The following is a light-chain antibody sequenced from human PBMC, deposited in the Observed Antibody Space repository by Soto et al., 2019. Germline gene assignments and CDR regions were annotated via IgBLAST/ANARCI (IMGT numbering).Light chain of an antibody. CDR2: KAS. J-gene: IGKJ5*01. CDR3: QQYDSYPIT. Sequence: DIQMTQSPSTLSTSVGDRVTITCRASQNIRSWLPWYQQKPGKAPKLLIYKASSLESGVPSRFSGSGSGTEFTLTISSLQPDDFATYYCQQYDSYPITFGQGTRLEIK. V-gene: IGKV1-5*03. CDR1: QNIRSW.